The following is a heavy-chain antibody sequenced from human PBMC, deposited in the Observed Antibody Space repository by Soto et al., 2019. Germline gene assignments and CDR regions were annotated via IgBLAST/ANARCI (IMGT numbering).Heavy chain of an antibody. V-gene: IGHV3-23*01. Sequence: GGSLRLSCAASEFTFRNYAMTWVRQAPGKGLEWVSSIDGSGGGAYYSDSVKGRFTVSRDDSQKTLYLQMRSLRVDDTSVYYCAKDAVSANGEWDWFDSWGQRTLVTVSS. J-gene: IGHJ5*01. D-gene: IGHD2-21*02. CDR3: AKDAVSANGEWDWFDS. CDR2: IDGSGGGA. CDR1: EFTFRNYA.